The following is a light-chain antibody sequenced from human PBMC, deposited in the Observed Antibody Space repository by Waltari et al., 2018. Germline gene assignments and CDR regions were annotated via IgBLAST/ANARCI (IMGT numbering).Light chain of an antibody. Sequence: IVMTQSPATLSVSPGERVTLSCRASQSVSGNLAWYQQKPGQAPRLLMVGASTRAAGVPTRFSGSGSGTEFTVTISSLQSEDFAVYYCQQYNDWPQTFGQGTKLE. J-gene: IGKJ2*01. CDR3: QQYNDWPQT. CDR2: GAS. CDR1: QSVSGN. V-gene: IGKV3-15*01.